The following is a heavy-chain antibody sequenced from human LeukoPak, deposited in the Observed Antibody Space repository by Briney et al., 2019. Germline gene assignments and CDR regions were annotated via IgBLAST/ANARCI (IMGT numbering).Heavy chain of an antibody. CDR2: ISYDGSNK. J-gene: IGHJ5*02. CDR3: ARADYYYGSGEGLDP. V-gene: IGHV3-30*04. CDR1: GFTFSSYA. Sequence: GRSLRLSCAASGFTFSSYAMHWVRQAPGKGLEWVAVISYDGSNKYYADSVKGRFTISRDNAKNSLYLQMNSLRAEDTAVYYCARADYYYGSGEGLDPWGQGTLVTVSS. D-gene: IGHD3-10*01.